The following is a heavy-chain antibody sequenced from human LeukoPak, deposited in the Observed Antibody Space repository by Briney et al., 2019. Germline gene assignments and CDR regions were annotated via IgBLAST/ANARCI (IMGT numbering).Heavy chain of an antibody. J-gene: IGHJ5*02. V-gene: IGHV4-61*05. D-gene: IGHD1-1*01. Sequence: SETLSLTCTVSGDSISSSNNYWGWIRQPPGKGLEWIGYIYYSGSTNYNPSLKSRVTISVDTSKNQFSLKLSSVTAADTAVYYCARHGTSGTNLNWFDPWGQGTLVTVSS. CDR3: ARHGTSGTNLNWFDP. CDR1: GDSISSSNNY. CDR2: IYYSGST.